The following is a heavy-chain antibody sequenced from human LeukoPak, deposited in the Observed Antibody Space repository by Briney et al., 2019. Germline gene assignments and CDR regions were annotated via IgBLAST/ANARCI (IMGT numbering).Heavy chain of an antibody. V-gene: IGHV3-21*01. D-gene: IGHD3-10*01. CDR3: ARGYYYGSGSYLDY. CDR2: ISSSSSYI. J-gene: IGHJ4*02. CDR1: GFSLSSQS. Sequence: GGSLRLSCAASGFSLSSQSMNWLRQAPGKGRVGVSSISSSSSYIDYADSLKGRFTISRDNAKNSLYLQMNSLRGEDTAVYYCARGYYYGSGSYLDYWGQETLLTVS.